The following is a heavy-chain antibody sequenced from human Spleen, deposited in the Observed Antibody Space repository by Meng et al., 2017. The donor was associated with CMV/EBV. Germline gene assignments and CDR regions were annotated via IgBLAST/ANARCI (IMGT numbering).Heavy chain of an antibody. CDR3: ARAVQDIVVVPAATGMDV. Sequence: ASVKVSCKASGYTFTSYDINWVRQATGQGLEWMGWMNLNSGNTGYAQKFQGRVTMTRNTSISTAYMELSSLRSEDTAVYYCARAVQDIVVVPAATGMDVWGQGTTVTVSS. CDR1: GYTFTSYD. J-gene: IGHJ6*02. D-gene: IGHD2-2*01. CDR2: MNLNSGNT. V-gene: IGHV1-8*01.